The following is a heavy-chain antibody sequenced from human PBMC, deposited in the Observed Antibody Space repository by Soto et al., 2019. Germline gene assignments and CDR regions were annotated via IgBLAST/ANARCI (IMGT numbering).Heavy chain of an antibody. CDR3: AKDPSGTDNGYAWWWLDP. CDR1: GYTFTRHW. J-gene: IGHJ5*02. Sequence: VASVKVSCKTSGYTFTRHWMHWVRQAPGQGLEWMGIINPDDYTTSYAQKFQGRVTLTRDTSTSTVFMELTSLRSEDTAIYYCAKDPSGTDNGYAWWWLDPWGQGTPVTVSS. V-gene: IGHV1-46*01. D-gene: IGHD2-8*01. CDR2: INPDDYTT.